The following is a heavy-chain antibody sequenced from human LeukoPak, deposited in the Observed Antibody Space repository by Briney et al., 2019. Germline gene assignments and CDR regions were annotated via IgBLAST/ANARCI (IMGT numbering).Heavy chain of an antibody. Sequence: SVKVSCKASGYTFTSYGISWVRQAPGQGLEWMGGITPIFGTANYAQKFQGRVTITAVESMSTAYMELSSLRSEDTAVYYCARGWLAETTVVTPYNYWGQGTLVTVSS. CDR3: ARGWLAETTVVTPYNY. D-gene: IGHD4-23*01. J-gene: IGHJ4*02. CDR1: GYTFTSYG. CDR2: ITPIFGTA. V-gene: IGHV1-69*13.